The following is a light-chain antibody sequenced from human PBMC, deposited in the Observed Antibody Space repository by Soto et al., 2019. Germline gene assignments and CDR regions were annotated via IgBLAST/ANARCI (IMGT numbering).Light chain of an antibody. J-gene: IGKJ2*01. CDR3: QQRDKWPRT. Sequence: EIVLTQSPATLYLSPGETATLSCRASQSVGSYLAWYQHKPGQAPRLLIYGASNRATDIPGRFSGRGSGTDFTLTISSLESGDSAVYYCQQRDKWPRTFGQGTKLEIK. CDR2: GAS. V-gene: IGKV3-11*01. CDR1: QSVGSY.